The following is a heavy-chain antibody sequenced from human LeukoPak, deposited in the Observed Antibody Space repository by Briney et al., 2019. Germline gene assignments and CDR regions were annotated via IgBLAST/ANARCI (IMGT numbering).Heavy chain of an antibody. Sequence: ASVKVSCKASGGTFSSYAISWVRQAPGQGLEWMGGIIPIFGTANYAQKFQGRVTITTDESTSTAYMELSSLRSEDTAMYYCAFTYYYDSSGYLFDYWGQGTLVTVSS. CDR1: GGTFSSYA. CDR2: IIPIFGTA. CDR3: AFTYYYDSSGYLFDY. V-gene: IGHV1-69*05. J-gene: IGHJ4*02. D-gene: IGHD3-22*01.